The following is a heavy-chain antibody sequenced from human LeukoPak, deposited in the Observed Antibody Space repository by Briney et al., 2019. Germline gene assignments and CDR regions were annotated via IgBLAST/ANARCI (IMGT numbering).Heavy chain of an antibody. CDR1: GFTFSDYY. J-gene: IGHJ4*02. Sequence: GGSLRLSCAASGFTFSDYYMSCIREAPGKGLEWVSYISSSGSTIYYADSVKGRFTISRDNAKNSLYLQMNSLRAEDTAVYYCARDHDSSVRGFDYWGQGTLVTVSS. CDR2: ISSSGSTI. D-gene: IGHD3-22*01. CDR3: ARDHDSSVRGFDY. V-gene: IGHV3-11*04.